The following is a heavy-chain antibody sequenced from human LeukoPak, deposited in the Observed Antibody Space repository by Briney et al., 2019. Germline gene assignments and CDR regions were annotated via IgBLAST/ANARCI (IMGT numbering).Heavy chain of an antibody. CDR1: GFNLRGYW. J-gene: IGHJ5*02. D-gene: IGHD4-11*01. V-gene: IGHV3-74*01. CDR2: LGTDGTYT. CDR3: VRDPSNSGNWFDL. Sequence: PGGSLRLSCAASGFNLRGYWMHWVRQAPGKGLVWVSRLGTDGTYTNYADSVKGRFTISRDNAKNTLYLQMDSLRAGDTAFYYCVRDPSNSGNWFDLWGQGTLVTVSS.